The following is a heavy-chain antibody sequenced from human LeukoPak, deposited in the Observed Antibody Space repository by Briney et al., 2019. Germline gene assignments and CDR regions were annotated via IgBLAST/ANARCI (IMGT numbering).Heavy chain of an antibody. D-gene: IGHD5-18*01. CDR3: ARRGYSYDYFDD. Sequence: GESLKISCKGSGYTFRDYWIGWVRQMPGKGLEWMGIIFPGDSDVRYSPSFQGQVTISADKSISTAYLQWSSLKASDTAMYYCARRGYSYDYFDDWGQGTLVTVSS. CDR1: GYTFRDYW. V-gene: IGHV5-51*01. J-gene: IGHJ4*02. CDR2: IFPGDSDV.